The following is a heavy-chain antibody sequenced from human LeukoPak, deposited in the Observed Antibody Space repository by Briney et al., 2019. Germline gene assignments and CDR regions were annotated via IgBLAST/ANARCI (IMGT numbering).Heavy chain of an antibody. D-gene: IGHD3-22*01. CDR1: GFSFRTYA. CDR2: ISGSGATT. V-gene: IGHV3-23*01. J-gene: IGHJ4*02. CDR3: VKESTSSGYYYAPDY. Sequence: QPGGSLRLSCAASGFSFRTYAMTWVRQAPGKGLEWVSSISGSGATTYNADPLKGRFTISRDNSENTPYLQMNSLRAEDTAVYYCVKESTSSGYYYAPDYWGQGTLVTVS.